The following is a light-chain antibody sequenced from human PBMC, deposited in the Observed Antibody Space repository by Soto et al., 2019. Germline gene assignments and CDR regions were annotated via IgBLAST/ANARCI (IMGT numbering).Light chain of an antibody. CDR1: QSITSW. CDR2: KAS. Sequence: DIQMTQSPSTLSPSVDRVTITCRASQSITSWLAWYQQKPGKAPKLLIYKASSLESGVPSRFSGGGSGTEFTLTISSLQPDDFATYYCLQYHSYPWTFGQGTKVEIK. CDR3: LQYHSYPWT. J-gene: IGKJ1*01. V-gene: IGKV1-5*03.